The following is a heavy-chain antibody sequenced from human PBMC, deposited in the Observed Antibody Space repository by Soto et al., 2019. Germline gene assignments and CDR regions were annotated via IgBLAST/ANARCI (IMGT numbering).Heavy chain of an antibody. CDR2: ISFDGSHK. CDR3: ARASPEGPYFDY. CDR1: GFTFSTSA. J-gene: IGHJ4*02. D-gene: IGHD3-16*01. Sequence: QVQLVESGGGVVQPGRSLRLSCAASGFTFSTSALHWVRQAPGKGLEWVALISFDGSHKYYADSVKGRFTMSRDNSNNTLYLQMDSLRAEDTAVYYCARASPEGPYFDYWGQGTQVTVSS. V-gene: IGHV3-30-3*01.